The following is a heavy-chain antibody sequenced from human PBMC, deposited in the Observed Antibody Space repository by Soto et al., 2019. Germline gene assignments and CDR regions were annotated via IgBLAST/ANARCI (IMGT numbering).Heavy chain of an antibody. J-gene: IGHJ6*02. D-gene: IGHD6-19*01. CDR1: GFTFSSYG. Sequence: PGGSLRLSCAASGFTFSSYGMHRVRQAPGKGLEWVAVIWYDGSNKYYADSVKGRFTISRDNSKNTLYLQMNSLRAEDAAVYYCARSRVAVAVGMDVWGQGTTVTVSS. CDR2: IWYDGSNK. V-gene: IGHV3-33*01. CDR3: ARSRVAVAVGMDV.